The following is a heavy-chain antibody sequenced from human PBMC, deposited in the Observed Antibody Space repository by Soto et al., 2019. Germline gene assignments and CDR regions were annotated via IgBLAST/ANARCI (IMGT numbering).Heavy chain of an antibody. CDR1: GYTFTSYG. Sequence: DSVKVSCKASGYTFTSYGISWVRQAPGQGLEWMGWISAYNGNTNYAQKLQGRVTMTTDTSTSTAYMELRSLRSDDTAVYYCARFRPKGGDKYYDFWSGYYAWFDPWGQGTLVTVSS. J-gene: IGHJ5*02. CDR3: ARFRPKGGDKYYDFWSGYYAWFDP. V-gene: IGHV1-18*04. CDR2: ISAYNGNT. D-gene: IGHD3-3*01.